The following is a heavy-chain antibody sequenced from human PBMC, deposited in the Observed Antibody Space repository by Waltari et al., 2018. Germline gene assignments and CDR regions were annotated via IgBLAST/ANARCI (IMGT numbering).Heavy chain of an antibody. J-gene: IGHJ4*02. CDR1: GYTLTELS. CDR3: ATVGGATYYYDSSGSTQLDY. D-gene: IGHD3-22*01. V-gene: IGHV1-24*01. CDR2: FDPEDGET. Sequence: QVQLVQSGAEVKKPGASVKVSCKVSGYTLTELSMHWVRQAPGKGLEWMGGFDPEDGETIYAQQCQGRVTMTEDTSTDTAYMELSSLRSEDTAVYYCATVGGATYYYDSSGSTQLDYWGQGTLVTVSS.